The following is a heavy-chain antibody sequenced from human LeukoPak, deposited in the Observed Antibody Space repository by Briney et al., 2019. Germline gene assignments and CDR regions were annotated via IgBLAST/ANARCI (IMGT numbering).Heavy chain of an antibody. D-gene: IGHD5-24*01. CDR1: GFTFSSYA. CDR3: ARDSNGYTRY. Sequence: GGSLRLSCAASGFTFSSYAMHWVRQAPGKGLEYVSAISSNGGSTYYANSVKGRFTISRDNSKNTLYLQMGSLRAEDMAVYYCARDSNGYTRYWGQGTLVTVSS. J-gene: IGHJ4*02. CDR2: ISSNGGST. V-gene: IGHV3-64*01.